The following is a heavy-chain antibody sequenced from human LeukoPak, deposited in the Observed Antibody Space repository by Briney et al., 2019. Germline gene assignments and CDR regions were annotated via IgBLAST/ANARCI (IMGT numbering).Heavy chain of an antibody. CDR1: GGSISSYY. Sequence: PSETLSLTCTVSGGSISSYYWSWIRQPPGKGLEWIGYIYYSGSTNYNPYLKSRVTISVDTSKNQFSLNLTSVTAADTAVYYCARFGSSTWYKGAFDIWGQGIMVTVAS. V-gene: IGHV4-59*12. D-gene: IGHD6-13*01. CDR3: ARFGSSTWYKGAFDI. J-gene: IGHJ3*02. CDR2: IYYSGST.